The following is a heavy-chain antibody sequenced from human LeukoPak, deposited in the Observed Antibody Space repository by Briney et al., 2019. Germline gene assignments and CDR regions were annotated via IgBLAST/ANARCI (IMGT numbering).Heavy chain of an antibody. V-gene: IGHV4-59*01. CDR2: IYYSGST. CDR3: ARDRCSGGSCYSDTRYFDY. J-gene: IGHJ4*02. D-gene: IGHD2-15*01. CDR1: GGSFSSYY. Sequence: SETLSPTCAVYGGSFSSYYWSWIRQPPGKGLEWIGYIYYSGSTDYNPSLKSRVTISVDTSKNQFSLKLSSVTAADTAVYYCARDRCSGGSCYSDTRYFDYWGQGTLVTVSS.